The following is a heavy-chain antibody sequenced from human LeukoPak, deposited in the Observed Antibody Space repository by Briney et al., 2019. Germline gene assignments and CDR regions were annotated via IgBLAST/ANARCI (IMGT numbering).Heavy chain of an antibody. CDR1: GFTFDDYA. J-gene: IGHJ4*02. V-gene: IGHV3-9*01. CDR3: AKDGHFGSGSYLDY. D-gene: IGHD3-10*01. Sequence: GGSLRLSCAASGFTFDDYAMHWVRQAPGKGLEWVSGISWNSGSIGYADSVKGRFTISRDNSKNTFYLEMNSLGTEDTAVYYCAKDGHFGSGSYLDYWGQGTLVTVSS. CDR2: ISWNSGSI.